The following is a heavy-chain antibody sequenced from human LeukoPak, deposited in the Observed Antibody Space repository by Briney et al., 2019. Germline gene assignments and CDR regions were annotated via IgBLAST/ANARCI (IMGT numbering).Heavy chain of an antibody. Sequence: PSETLSLTCTVSGGSINRYYWSWIRQPPGKGLECIGYIYHSGSTNYNPSLKSRVTISVDTSKNQFSLNLSSMTAADTAVYYCARLSDSDSSGYYWGFEYWGQGTLVTVSS. CDR1: GGSINRYY. J-gene: IGHJ4*02. V-gene: IGHV4-59*08. CDR3: ARLSDSDSSGYYWGFEY. D-gene: IGHD3-22*01. CDR2: IYHSGST.